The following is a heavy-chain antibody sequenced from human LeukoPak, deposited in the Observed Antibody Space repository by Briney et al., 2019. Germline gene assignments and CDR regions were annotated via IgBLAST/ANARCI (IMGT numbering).Heavy chain of an antibody. CDR2: ISGSSGET. CDR3: ARVLAGHPGY. Sequence: ASVKVSCKASGYTFTSYGISWVRQAPGQGLEWMGWISGSSGETNSAQKFQGTITLTTDTSTRTAYMELRSLRSDDTAVYYCARVLAGHPGYWGQGTLVTVSS. CDR1: GYTFTSYG. D-gene: IGHD6-19*01. V-gene: IGHV1-18*01. J-gene: IGHJ4*02.